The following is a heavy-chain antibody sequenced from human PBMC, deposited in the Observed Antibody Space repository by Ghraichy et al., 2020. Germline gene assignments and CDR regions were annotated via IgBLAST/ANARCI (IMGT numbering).Heavy chain of an antibody. CDR2: ISYDGSNK. D-gene: IGHD1-1*01. Sequence: EGSLRLSCAASGFTFSSYAMHWVRQAPGKGLEWVAVISYDGSNKYYVDSVKGRFTISRDNSKNTLYLQMNSLRAEETAVYYCARDEGGPLDETRGTFDYWGQGTLVTVSS. CDR1: GFTFSSYA. V-gene: IGHV3-30*04. CDR3: ARDEGGPLDETRGTFDY. J-gene: IGHJ4*02.